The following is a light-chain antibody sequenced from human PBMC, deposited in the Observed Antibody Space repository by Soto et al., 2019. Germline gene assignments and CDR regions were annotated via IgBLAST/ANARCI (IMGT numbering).Light chain of an antibody. CDR3: QQNVSSPRT. V-gene: IGKV3-11*01. Sequence: IVLTHSPATLSLSPGERATLSCRASQSINRHLAWYQQKPGQAPRLLILDASDRATGIPARFSGSGSGTDFTLTISSLEPEDFAVYYCQQNVSSPRTFGQGTKVDIK. CDR1: QSINRH. J-gene: IGKJ1*01. CDR2: DAS.